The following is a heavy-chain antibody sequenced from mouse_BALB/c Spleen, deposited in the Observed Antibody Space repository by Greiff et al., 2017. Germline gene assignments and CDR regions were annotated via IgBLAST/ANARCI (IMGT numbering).Heavy chain of an antibody. Sequence: DLVKPGASVKLSCTASGYTFTSYWINWIKQRPGQGLEWIGRIAPGSGSTYYNEMFKGKATLTVDTSSSTAYIQLSSLSSEDSAVYFCARSYYGSSYGFAYWGQGTLVTVSA. CDR2: IAPGSGST. CDR3: ARSYYGSSYGFAY. J-gene: IGHJ3*01. CDR1: GYTFTSYW. D-gene: IGHD1-1*01. V-gene: IGHV1S41*01.